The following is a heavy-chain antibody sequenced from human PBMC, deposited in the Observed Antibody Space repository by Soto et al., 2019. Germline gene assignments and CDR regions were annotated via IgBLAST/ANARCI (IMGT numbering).Heavy chain of an antibody. D-gene: IGHD2-8*01. CDR2: IYHSGST. CDR3: ARVVDCTNGVCPTWFDY. CDR1: SGSISSSNW. Sequence: QVQLQESGPGLVKPSGTLSLTCAVSSGSISSSNWWSWVRQPPGKGLEWIGEIYHSGSTNYNPSLKSRVTISVDKSKNQFSLKLSSVTAADTAVYYCARVVDCTNGVCPTWFDYWGQGTLVTVSS. V-gene: IGHV4-4*02. J-gene: IGHJ4*02.